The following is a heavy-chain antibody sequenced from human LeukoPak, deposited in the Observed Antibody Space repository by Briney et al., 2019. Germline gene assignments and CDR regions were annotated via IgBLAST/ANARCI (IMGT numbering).Heavy chain of an antibody. Sequence: GRSLRLSCAASGFTFSSYGMHWVRQAPGKGLEWVAVIWYDGSNKYYADSVKGRFTISRDNSKNTLYLEMNRLRAEDTAVYYCARDRGGDIPFGYWGQGTLVTVSS. V-gene: IGHV3-33*01. J-gene: IGHJ4*02. D-gene: IGHD2-21*02. CDR3: ARDRGGDIPFGY. CDR2: IWYDGSNK. CDR1: GFTFSSYG.